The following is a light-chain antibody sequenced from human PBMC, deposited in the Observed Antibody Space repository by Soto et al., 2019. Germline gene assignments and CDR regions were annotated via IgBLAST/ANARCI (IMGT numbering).Light chain of an antibody. CDR3: GTWDSSLSFFV. Sequence: QSVLTQPPSVSAAPGQKVTFSCSGSSSNIGKNYVSWYQQVPGTAPKLLIYEDNKRRSGIPDRFSGSKSGTSATLGITGLQTGDEADYYCGTWDSSLSFFVFGTGTRVTVL. V-gene: IGLV1-51*02. J-gene: IGLJ1*01. CDR2: EDN. CDR1: SSNIGKNY.